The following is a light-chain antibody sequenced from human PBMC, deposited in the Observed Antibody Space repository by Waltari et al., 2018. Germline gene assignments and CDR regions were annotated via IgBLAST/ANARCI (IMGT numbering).Light chain of an antibody. CDR2: GAS. J-gene: IGKJ2*01. Sequence: IVMTQSPATLSVSPGERATLSCRASQTVRDNLAWYQQKPGQAPRLLIYGASTRATGPPARFSGSGSGTEFSLTISSLQSEDFAVYFCQQYNNRPYTFGQGTKLEIK. CDR1: QTVRDN. CDR3: QQYNNRPYT. V-gene: IGKV3-15*01.